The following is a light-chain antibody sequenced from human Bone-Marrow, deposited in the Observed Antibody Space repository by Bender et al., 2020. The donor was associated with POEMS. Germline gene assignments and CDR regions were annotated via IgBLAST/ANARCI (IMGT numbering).Light chain of an antibody. CDR2: DVN. J-gene: IGLJ3*02. Sequence: QSALTQPASVSGSPGQSITISCTGSSSDVGGFNYVSWFQHHPDKAPKLIIFDVNYRPSGISTRFSGSRSDNTASLTISGLQAEDEAVYYCNSYGGSDNFVVFGGGTKLTVL. CDR1: SSDVGGFNY. CDR3: NSYGGSDNFVV. V-gene: IGLV2-14*03.